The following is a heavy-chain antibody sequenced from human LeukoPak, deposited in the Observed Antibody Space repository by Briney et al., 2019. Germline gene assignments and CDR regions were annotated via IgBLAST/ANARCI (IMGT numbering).Heavy chain of an antibody. J-gene: IGHJ4*02. D-gene: IGHD6-13*01. Sequence: GGSLRLSCAASGFTFSNAWMSWVRQAPGKGLEWVGRIKSKTDGGTTDYAAPVKGRFTISRDDSKNTLYLQMNSLKTEDTAVYYCTTDLLPRYSSSWFDYWGQGTLVTVSS. V-gene: IGHV3-15*01. CDR2: IKSKTDGGTT. CDR3: TTDLLPRYSSSWFDY. CDR1: GFTFSNAW.